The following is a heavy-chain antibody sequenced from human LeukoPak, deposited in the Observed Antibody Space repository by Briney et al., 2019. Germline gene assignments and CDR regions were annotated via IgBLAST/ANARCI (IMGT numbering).Heavy chain of an antibody. CDR1: GGSFSGYY. Sequence: SETLSLTCAVYGGSFSGYYWSWIRQPPGKGLEWIGEINHSGSTNYNPSLKSRVTISVDTSKNQFSLKLSSVTAEDTAVYYCARHNIAAAGTGYYYGMDVWGQGTTVTVSS. CDR2: INHSGST. D-gene: IGHD6-13*01. J-gene: IGHJ6*02. CDR3: ARHNIAAAGTGYYYGMDV. V-gene: IGHV4-34*01.